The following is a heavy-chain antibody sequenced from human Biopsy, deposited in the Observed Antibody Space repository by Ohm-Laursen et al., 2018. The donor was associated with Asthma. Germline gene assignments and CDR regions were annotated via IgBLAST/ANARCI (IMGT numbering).Heavy chain of an antibody. CDR1: GYNFISFA. CDR2: VNTGNGDT. V-gene: IGHV1-3*04. CDR3: ARTYYDFLTGQVKDVFGV. Sequence: ASVKVSCKSSGYNFISFAIHRVRQAPGQRLEWMGWVNTGNGDTKYSQKFQGRVTITRDTSASTAYMELRSLRSEDTATYYCARTYYDFLTGQVKDVFGVWGQGTMVTVSS. D-gene: IGHD3-9*01. J-gene: IGHJ3*01.